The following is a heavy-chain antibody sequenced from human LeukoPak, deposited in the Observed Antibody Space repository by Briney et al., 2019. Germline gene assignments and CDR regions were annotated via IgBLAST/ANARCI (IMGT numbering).Heavy chain of an antibody. CDR2: TSASGGST. Sequence: GGSLRLSCAASGFTFSSYAMNWVRQAPGKGLDWVSTTSASGGSTYYADSVKGRFTISRDNSKNTLYLQMNSLRAEDTAVYYCARDNTGIAATCDYWGQGTLVTVSS. V-gene: IGHV3-23*01. CDR3: ARDNTGIAATCDY. J-gene: IGHJ4*02. CDR1: GFTFSSYA. D-gene: IGHD6-13*01.